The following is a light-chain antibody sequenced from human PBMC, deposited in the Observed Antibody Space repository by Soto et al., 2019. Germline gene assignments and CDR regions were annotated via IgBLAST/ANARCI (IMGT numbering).Light chain of an antibody. J-gene: IGKJ4*01. V-gene: IGKV1-5*01. CDR1: QNIRSR. CDR3: QQYNSYPL. Sequence: DFQMTQSPSTLSASVGDRVTITCRASQNIRSRLAWFQQKPGKAPKLLIYDASSLESGVPQRFSGSGSGTEFTLTISSLQPDDFATYYCQQYNSYPLFGGGTKV. CDR2: DAS.